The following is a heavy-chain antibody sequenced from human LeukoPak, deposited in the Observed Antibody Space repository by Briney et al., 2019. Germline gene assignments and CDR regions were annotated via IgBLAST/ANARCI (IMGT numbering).Heavy chain of an antibody. J-gene: IGHJ5*02. D-gene: IGHD6-19*01. V-gene: IGHV3-48*01. Sequence: GGSLRLSCAASEFTFSSYSMNWVRQAPGKGLEWVSYITNSGNSKSYADSVKGRFTISRDNSKNTLYLQMNSLRAEDTAVYYCAREGSSGSWFDPWGQGTLVTVSS. CDR1: EFTFSSYS. CDR3: AREGSSGSWFDP. CDR2: ITNSGNSK.